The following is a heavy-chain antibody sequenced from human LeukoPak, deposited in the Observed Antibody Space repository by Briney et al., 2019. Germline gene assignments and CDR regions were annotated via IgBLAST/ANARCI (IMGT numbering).Heavy chain of an antibody. V-gene: IGHV4-34*01. D-gene: IGHD5-18*01. Sequence: PGGSLRLSCAASGFIFSSYAMSWVRQAPGKGLEWIGEINHSGSTNYNPSLKSRVTISVDTSKNQFSLKLSSVTAADTAVYYCARARGYSYGYGPDYWGQGTLVTVSS. CDR2: INHSGST. CDR1: GFIFSSYA. CDR3: ARARGYSYGYGPDY. J-gene: IGHJ4*02.